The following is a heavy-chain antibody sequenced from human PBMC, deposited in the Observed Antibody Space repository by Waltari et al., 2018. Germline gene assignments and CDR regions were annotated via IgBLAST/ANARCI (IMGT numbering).Heavy chain of an antibody. CDR1: GFSLSDRY. CDR3: VRDLVGAPY. D-gene: IGHD1-26*01. J-gene: IGHJ4*02. CDR2: TRDKAHFYTA. Sequence: EVLFVASGGGLVQPGGSLRLSCAASGFSLSDRYMDWVRQAPGKGLEWIGRTRDKAHFYTAEYAASVRGRFTISTDESTNSQYLQMNSLKTEDTAVYYCVRDLVGAPYWGQGTLVTVPS. V-gene: IGHV3-72*01.